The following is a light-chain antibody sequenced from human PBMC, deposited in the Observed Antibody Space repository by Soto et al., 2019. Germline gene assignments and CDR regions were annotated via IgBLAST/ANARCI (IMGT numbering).Light chain of an antibody. CDR2: GAS. CDR3: QHYDNSPPYT. CDR1: QSISTSS. J-gene: IGKJ2*01. V-gene: IGKV3-20*01. Sequence: EIVLTQSPGTLSLSPGERATLSCRASQSISTSSLVWYQQKPGQAPRLLIYGASSRATGIPDRFSGSGSGTDFTLTISRLQPEDVAVYYCQHYDNSPPYTFGQGTRLEIK.